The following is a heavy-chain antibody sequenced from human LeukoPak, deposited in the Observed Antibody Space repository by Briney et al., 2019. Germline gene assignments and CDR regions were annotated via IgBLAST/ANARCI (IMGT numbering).Heavy chain of an antibody. CDR3: ARGSPRSLRYFDWQIFDY. V-gene: IGHV4-34*01. CDR1: GGSSSGYY. Sequence: SETLSLTCAVYGGSSSGYYWSWIRQPPGKGLEWIGEINHSGSTNYNPSLKSRVTISVDTSKSQFSLKLSSVTAADTAVYYCARGSPRSLRYFDWQIFDYWGQGTLVTVSS. CDR2: INHSGST. J-gene: IGHJ4*02. D-gene: IGHD3-9*01.